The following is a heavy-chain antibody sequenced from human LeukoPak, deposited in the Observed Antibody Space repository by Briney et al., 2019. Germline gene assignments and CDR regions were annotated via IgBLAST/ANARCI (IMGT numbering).Heavy chain of an antibody. J-gene: IGHJ4*02. D-gene: IGHD2-21*02. CDR1: GDSISSYY. Sequence: SETLSLTCTVSGDSISSYYWSWIRRPPGKGLEWIGFIYYSGSTNYNPSLRSRVAISVDTSKSQFSLKLNSVTAADTAVYYCARGTAVTAISVFDYWGQGTLVTVSS. V-gene: IGHV4-59*01. CDR2: IYYSGST. CDR3: ARGTAVTAISVFDY.